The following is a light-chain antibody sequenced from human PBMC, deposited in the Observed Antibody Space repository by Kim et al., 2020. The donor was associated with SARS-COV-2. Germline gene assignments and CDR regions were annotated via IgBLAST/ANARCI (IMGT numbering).Light chain of an antibody. CDR3: QQHNSWPLT. Sequence: DILLTQSPATLYLSPGERVTLSCRASQSVSKYLAWYQQKPGQAPRLLIYDASSRAPGIPARFSGTVSGTDFTLTISTLEPEDFAVYYCQQHNSWPLTFGGGTKVDIK. J-gene: IGKJ4*01. CDR1: QSVSKY. CDR2: DAS. V-gene: IGKV3-11*01.